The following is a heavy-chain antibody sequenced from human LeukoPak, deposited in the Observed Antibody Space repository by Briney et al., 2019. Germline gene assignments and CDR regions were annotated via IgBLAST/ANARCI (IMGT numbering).Heavy chain of an antibody. J-gene: IGHJ4*02. CDR2: GNTNNGGT. CDR1: GYAFTGYY. CDR3: SGSPRDYDILPGYHTRPRYYIDY. D-gene: IGHD3-9*01. Sequence: SVKLSFKSSGYAFTGYYMHWVRHAPGQGLEWMGFGNTNNGGTNYAQQSQGSVTMIRVTSISTAYMELRSLGSDDTAAVYCSGSPRDYDILPGYHTRPRYYIDYWGQGTLVTVSS. V-gene: IGHV1-2*02.